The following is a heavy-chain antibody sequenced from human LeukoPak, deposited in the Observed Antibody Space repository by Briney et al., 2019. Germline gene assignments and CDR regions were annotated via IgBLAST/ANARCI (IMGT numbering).Heavy chain of an antibody. J-gene: IGHJ5*02. CDR1: GYSFNIYE. CDR3: SRDPRFDP. V-gene: IGHV1-8*01. Sequence: ASVTVSCKTSGYSFNIYEINWVRQAPGQGLEWMGWVNPNSGDTDYAQKFQGRLTMTRNTSISTAYMQLSGLRLEDTAVYYCSRDPRFDPWGQGTQVTVSS. CDR2: VNPNSGDT.